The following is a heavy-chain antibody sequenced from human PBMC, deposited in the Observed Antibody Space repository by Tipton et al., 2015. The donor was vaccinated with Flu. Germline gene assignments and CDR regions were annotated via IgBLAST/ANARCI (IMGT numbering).Heavy chain of an antibody. CDR3: ARHTGDSVRGVIDY. CDR2: LYHSGTT. D-gene: IGHD3-10*02. V-gene: IGHV4-38-2*01. CDR1: GYSIRSAYY. J-gene: IGHJ4*02. Sequence: TLSLTCSDSGYSIRSAYYWGWVRRPPGKGLEWIGTLYHSGTTYHNPSLKSRLTISVDTSKNQFSLRLSSVTAADTADYYCARHTGDSVRGVIDYWGQGTLVTVPS.